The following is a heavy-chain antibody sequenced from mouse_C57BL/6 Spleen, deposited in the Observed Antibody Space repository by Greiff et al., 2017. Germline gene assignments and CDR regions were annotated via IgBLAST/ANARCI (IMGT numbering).Heavy chain of an antibody. D-gene: IGHD1-1*01. Sequence: EVQLVESEGGLVQPGSSMKLSCTASGFTFSDYYMAWVRQVPEKGLEWVANINYDGSSTYYLDSLKSRFIISRDNAKNILYLQRSSLKSEDTATYYCARGGLLYYGNGYFDVWGTGTTVTVSS. J-gene: IGHJ1*03. V-gene: IGHV5-16*01. CDR1: GFTFSDYY. CDR3: ARGGLLYYGNGYFDV. CDR2: INYDGSST.